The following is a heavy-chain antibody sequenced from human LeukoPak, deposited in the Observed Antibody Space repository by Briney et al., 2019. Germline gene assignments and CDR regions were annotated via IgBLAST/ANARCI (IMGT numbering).Heavy chain of an antibody. J-gene: IGHJ6*02. CDR1: GYTFNRHW. V-gene: IGHV5-51*01. CDR2: IDPGDSDT. Sequence: GESLKISCKGSGYTFNRHWIGWVRQMPGKGLEWMGIIDPGDSDTRYNPAFQGQVTISADKSISTAYLQWSSLKASDTAMYYCARRQYGSGPYYYYGMDVWGQGTTVTVSS. CDR3: ARRQYGSGPYYYYGMDV. D-gene: IGHD3-10*01.